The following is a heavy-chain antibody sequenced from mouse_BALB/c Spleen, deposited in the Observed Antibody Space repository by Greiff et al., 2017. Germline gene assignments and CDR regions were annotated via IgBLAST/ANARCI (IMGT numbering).Heavy chain of an antibody. CDR2: ISNGGGST. J-gene: IGHJ4*01. CDR1: GFTFSSYT. Sequence: EVKLMESGGGLVQPGGSPKLSCAASGFTFSSYTMSWVRQTPEKRLEWVAYISNGGGSTYYPDTVKGRFTISRDNAKNTLYLQMSSLKSEDTAMYYCARHYYYDCDYYYAMDYWGQGTSVTVSS. D-gene: IGHD2-4*01. V-gene: IGHV5-12-2*01. CDR3: ARHYYYDCDYYYAMDY.